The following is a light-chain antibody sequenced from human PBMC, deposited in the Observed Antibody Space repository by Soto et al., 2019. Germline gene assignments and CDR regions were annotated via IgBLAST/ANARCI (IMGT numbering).Light chain of an antibody. Sequence: DIQMTQSPSSLSASVGDRVTITCRASQDIGSWLAWYQQEPEKAPKSLIYGASSLQSGVPSRFSGSGSGTYFTLTISSLQPEDSATYYCQQYSSYPLTFGGGTKVEIK. CDR2: GAS. CDR1: QDIGSW. J-gene: IGKJ4*01. V-gene: IGKV1D-16*01. CDR3: QQYSSYPLT.